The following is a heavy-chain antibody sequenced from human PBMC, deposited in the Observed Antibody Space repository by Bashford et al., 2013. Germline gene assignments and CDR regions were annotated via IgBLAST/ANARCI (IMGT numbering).Heavy chain of an antibody. CDR3: NFWSGPKAFLSGGMDV. D-gene: IGHD3-3*01. CDR1: GYTFSTYG. CDR2: ISAYNGNT. Sequence: ASVKVSCKASGYTFSTYGINWVRQAPGQGLEWMGWISAYNGNTKYAQKFQGRVTMTTDTSTSTAYMELSSLRSEDTAVYYCNFWSGPKAFLSGGMDVWGQGTTVTVSS. V-gene: IGHV1-18*04. J-gene: IGHJ6*02.